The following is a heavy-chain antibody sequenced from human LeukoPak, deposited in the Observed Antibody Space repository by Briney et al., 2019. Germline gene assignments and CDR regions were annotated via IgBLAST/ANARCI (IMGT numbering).Heavy chain of an antibody. V-gene: IGHV7-4-1*02. CDR1: GYAFTNYA. Sequence: ASVKVSCKASGYAFTNYAMNWVRQAPGQGLEWMGWIHPSTGNPTYAQGFTGRFVFSLDTSVSTAYLQISSLKAEDTAVYYCARDLFHHQAPFDPWGQGTLVTVSS. CDR2: IHPSTGNP. CDR3: ARDLFHHQAPFDP. D-gene: IGHD3-3*01. J-gene: IGHJ5*02.